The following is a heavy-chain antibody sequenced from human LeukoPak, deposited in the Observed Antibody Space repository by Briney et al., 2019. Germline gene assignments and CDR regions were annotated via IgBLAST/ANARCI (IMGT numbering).Heavy chain of an antibody. D-gene: IGHD6-19*01. V-gene: IGHV3-30*02. Sequence: GGSLRLSCAASGFTFSSYGMHWVRQAPGKGLEWVAFIRYDGSNKYYADSVKGRFTISRDNSKNTLYLQMNSLRAEDTAVYYCAKELIRAVAGTYNYWGQGTLVTVSS. CDR3: AKELIRAVAGTYNY. J-gene: IGHJ4*02. CDR2: IRYDGSNK. CDR1: GFTFSSYG.